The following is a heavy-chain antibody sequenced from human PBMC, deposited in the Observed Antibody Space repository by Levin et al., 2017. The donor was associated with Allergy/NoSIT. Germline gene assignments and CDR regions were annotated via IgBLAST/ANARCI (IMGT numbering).Heavy chain of an antibody. D-gene: IGHD6-25*01. V-gene: IGHV5-51*01. CDR3: ARSEYSSGAMLFDS. CDR1: GYHFTSYW. Sequence: GGSLRLSCKASGYHFTSYWLGWVRQMPGKGLEWMGIVYPADSDTRYSPSFEGQVTMAADRSISTAYLQWDSLKASDTALYYCARSEYSSGAMLFDSWGQGTMVTVSS. CDR2: VYPADSDT. J-gene: IGHJ3*02.